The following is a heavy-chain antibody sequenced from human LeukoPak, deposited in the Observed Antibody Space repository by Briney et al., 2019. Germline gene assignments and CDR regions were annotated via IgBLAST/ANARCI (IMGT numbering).Heavy chain of an antibody. D-gene: IGHD3-22*01. V-gene: IGHV4-34*01. CDR1: GGSFSGYY. CDR3: ARRDSSGYYYQFDY. CDR2: INHSGST. Sequence: SETLSLTCAVYGGSFSGYYWSWIRQPPGKGLEWIGEINHSGSTNYNPSLKSRVTISVDTSKNQFSLKLSSVTAADTAVYYCARRDSSGYYYQFDYWGQGTLVTVSS. J-gene: IGHJ4*02.